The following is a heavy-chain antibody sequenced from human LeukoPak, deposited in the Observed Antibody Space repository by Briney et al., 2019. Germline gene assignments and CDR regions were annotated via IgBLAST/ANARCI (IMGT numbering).Heavy chain of an antibody. V-gene: IGHV1-69*13. CDR3: TGVQNDFWSGYSTYYYYYYMDV. J-gene: IGHJ6*03. D-gene: IGHD3-3*01. Sequence: GASVKVSCKASGGTFSSYAISWVRQAPGQGLEWMGGIIPIFGTANYAQKFQGRVTITADESTSTAYMELSSLRSEDTAVYYCTGVQNDFWSGYSTYYYYYYMDVWGKGTTVTVSS. CDR1: GGTFSSYA. CDR2: IIPIFGTA.